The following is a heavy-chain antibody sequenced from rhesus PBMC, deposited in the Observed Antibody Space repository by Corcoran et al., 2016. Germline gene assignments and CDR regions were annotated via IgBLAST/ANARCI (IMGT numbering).Heavy chain of an antibody. D-gene: IGHD3-34*01. V-gene: IGHV3-178*01. J-gene: IGHJ4*01. Sequence: EVQLVESGGGLAKPGGSRRLSCAASGFTFSDYYMDWVRQAPGKCLDWVSRISNGGCNTWYAESVTGRFTISRENAKNTLYLQMNSLRVEDMAVYYCARDWGYWGQGVLVTVSS. CDR3: ARDWGY. CDR1: GFTFSDYY. CDR2: ISNGGCNT.